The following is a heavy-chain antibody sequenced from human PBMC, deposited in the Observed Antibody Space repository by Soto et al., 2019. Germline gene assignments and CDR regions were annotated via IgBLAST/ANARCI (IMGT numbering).Heavy chain of an antibody. J-gene: IGHJ6*03. Sequence: PSETLSLTCTVSGGSISSGGYYWSWIRQHPGKGLEWIGYINYSGSTNYNPSLKSRVTISVDTSKNQFSLKLSSVTAADTAVYYCARGIAARPSARIPSRSPRYYYYMDVWGKGTTVTVSS. V-gene: IGHV4-31*03. CDR1: GGSISSGGYY. CDR3: ARGIAARPSARIPSRSPRYYYYMDV. D-gene: IGHD6-6*01. CDR2: INYSGST.